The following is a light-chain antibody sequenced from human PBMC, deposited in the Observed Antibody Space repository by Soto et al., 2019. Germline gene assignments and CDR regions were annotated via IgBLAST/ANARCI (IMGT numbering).Light chain of an antibody. V-gene: IGKV3D-15*03. CDR3: QQYNIWPLT. CDR2: GAS. CDR1: HTVRDN. Sequence: EIVLSQSPATLSVSHGARATLSCRASHTVRDNFAWYQQKRGQAPRLFIYGASIRATGIPARFSGSGSGTDFTLTIGTLQSEDFAVYYCQQYNIWPLTFGGGTKVEIK. J-gene: IGKJ4*01.